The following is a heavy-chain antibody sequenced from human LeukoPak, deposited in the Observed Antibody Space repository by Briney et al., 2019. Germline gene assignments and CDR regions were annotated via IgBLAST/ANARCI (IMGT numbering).Heavy chain of an antibody. CDR1: GFTFSSYA. Sequence: PAGGSLRLSCAASGFTFSSYAMSWVRQAPGKGREWVSPISGSGGSTYYADSVKGRFTISRDNSKNTLYLQMNSLRAEDTVVYYCAKDRLLLWFGELFHYFDYWGQGTLVTVSS. V-gene: IGHV3-23*01. CDR2: ISGSGGST. J-gene: IGHJ4*02. D-gene: IGHD3-10*01. CDR3: AKDRLLLWFGELFHYFDY.